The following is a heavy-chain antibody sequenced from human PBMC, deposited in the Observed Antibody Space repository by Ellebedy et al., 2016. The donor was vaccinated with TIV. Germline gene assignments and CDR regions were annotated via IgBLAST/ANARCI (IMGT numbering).Heavy chain of an antibody. CDR2: ISSSSSTI. V-gene: IGHV3-48*02. CDR1: GFTFSSYS. J-gene: IGHJ4*02. CDR3: ARDSKKELQFDY. Sequence: PGGSLRLSCAASGFTFSSYSMNWVRQAPGKGLEWVSYISSSSSTIYYADSVKGRFTTSRDNAKNALYMQMNSLRDEDTAVYYCARDSKKELQFDYWGQGTLVTVSS. D-gene: IGHD1-26*01.